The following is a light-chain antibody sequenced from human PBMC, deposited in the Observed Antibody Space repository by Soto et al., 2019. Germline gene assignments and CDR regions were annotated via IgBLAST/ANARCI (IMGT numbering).Light chain of an antibody. CDR2: GAS. J-gene: IGKJ1*01. CDR3: QQYHNWPQT. Sequence: EIVMTQSPATLSVSPGERATLSCRASQTVGTHLAWYQQKPGQAPRLLISGASARATGLPARFSGSGSGTEFTRTISSLQSEDFAVYYCQQYHNWPQTFGQGTKVEIK. CDR1: QTVGTH. V-gene: IGKV3-15*01.